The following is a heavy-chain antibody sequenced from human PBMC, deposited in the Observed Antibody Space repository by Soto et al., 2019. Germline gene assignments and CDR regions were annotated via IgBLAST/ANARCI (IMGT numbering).Heavy chain of an antibody. CDR2: INGDGSST. CDR3: ASIPPSAVGATSEVDY. V-gene: IGHV3-74*01. CDR1: GFTFSIYW. Sequence: EVQLVESGGGLVQPGGSLSLSCAASGFTFSIYWMHGTRQAPGRGLVWVSGINGDGSSTSYPDSVKGRFTISRDNAKDTLYLQMNSLGAEDTGVYYCASIPPSAVGATSEVDYWGQGILVTVSS. J-gene: IGHJ4*02. D-gene: IGHD1-26*01.